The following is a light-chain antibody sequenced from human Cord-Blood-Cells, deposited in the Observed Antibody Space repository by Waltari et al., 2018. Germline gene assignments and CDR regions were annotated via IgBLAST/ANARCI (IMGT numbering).Light chain of an antibody. CDR1: SSDVGRYNL. J-gene: IGLJ3*02. CDR2: EGS. V-gene: IGLV2-23*01. CDR3: CSYAGSARV. Sequence: QSALTQPASVSGSPGQSLTISCTGTSSDVGRYNLVSWDQQHPGKAPNLMIYEGSKRPSGVSNRFSGSKSGNTASLTISGLQAEDEADYYCCSYAGSARVFGGGTKLTVL.